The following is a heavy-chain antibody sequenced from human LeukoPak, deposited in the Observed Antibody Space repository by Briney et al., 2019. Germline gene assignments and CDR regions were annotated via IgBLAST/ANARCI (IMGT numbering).Heavy chain of an antibody. CDR2: IYHSGST. Sequence: SETLSLTCAVSGGSISSGGYSWSWIRQPPGKGLEWIGYIYHSGSTYYNPSLKSRVTISVDRSKNQFSLKLSSVTAADTAVYYCARSYCGGDCYPPAAFDIWGQGTMVTVSS. CDR1: GGSISSGGYS. CDR3: ARSYCGGDCYPPAAFDI. J-gene: IGHJ3*02. D-gene: IGHD2-21*02. V-gene: IGHV4-30-2*02.